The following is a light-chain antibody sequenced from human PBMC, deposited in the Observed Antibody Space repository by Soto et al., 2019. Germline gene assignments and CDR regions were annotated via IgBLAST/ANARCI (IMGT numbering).Light chain of an antibody. CDR1: QSVSSSY. CDR3: QPYGSSPPWT. J-gene: IGKJ1*01. CDR2: GGS. V-gene: IGKV3-20*01. Sequence: EIVLTQSPGTLSLSPGERATLSCRASQSVSSSYLAWYQQKTGQAPRLLIYGGSSRSTGIPDRFSGSGSGTDFTLTNSRLEPKDFAVSYCQPYGSSPPWTFGQGTKVEIK.